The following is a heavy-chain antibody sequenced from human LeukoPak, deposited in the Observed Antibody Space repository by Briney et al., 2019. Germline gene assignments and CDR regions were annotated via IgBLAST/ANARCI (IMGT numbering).Heavy chain of an antibody. CDR2: ISAYNGNT. J-gene: IGHJ6*02. V-gene: IGHV1-18*01. CDR3: ARDPSGYSSGWYYYYGMDV. CDR1: GYTFTIYG. Sequence: ASVTVSFKASGYTFTIYGISWVRQAPGQGLEWMGWISAYNGNTNYAQKLQGRVTMTTDTSTSTAYMELRSLRSDDTAVYYCARDPSGYSSGWYYYYGMDVWGQGTTVTVSS. D-gene: IGHD6-19*01.